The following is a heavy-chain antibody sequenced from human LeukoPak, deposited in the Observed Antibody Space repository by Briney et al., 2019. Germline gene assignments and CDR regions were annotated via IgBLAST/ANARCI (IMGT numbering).Heavy chain of an antibody. CDR2: INHSGST. CDR1: GGSFSGYY. J-gene: IGHJ5*02. CDR3: ARGGITIFGVPLNPVRHPENGRFDP. D-gene: IGHD3-3*01. Sequence: KSSETLSLTCAVYGGSFSGYYWSWIRQPPGKGLEWIGEINHSGSTNYNPSLKSRVTISVDTSKNQFSLKLSSVTAADTAVYYCARGGITIFGVPLNPVRHPENGRFDPWGQGTLVTVSS. V-gene: IGHV4-34*01.